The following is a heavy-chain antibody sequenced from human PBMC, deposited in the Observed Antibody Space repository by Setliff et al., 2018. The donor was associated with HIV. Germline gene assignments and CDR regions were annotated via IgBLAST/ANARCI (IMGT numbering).Heavy chain of an antibody. V-gene: IGHV3-33*08. CDR2: IWFDGSNR. Sequence: LSCAASGFTFSSYGMHWVRQAPGKGLEWLAVIWFDGSNRYYADSVKGRFTISRDNSKNTLYLQMDSLRAEDTAVYYCARDQLYTKATFDVWGQGTLVTVSS. D-gene: IGHD3-16*02. CDR3: ARDQLYTKATFDV. CDR1: GFTFSSYG. J-gene: IGHJ3*01.